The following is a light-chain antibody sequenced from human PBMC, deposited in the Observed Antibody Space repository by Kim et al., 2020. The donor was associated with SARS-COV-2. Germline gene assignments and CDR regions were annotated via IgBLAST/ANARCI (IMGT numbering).Light chain of an antibody. J-gene: IGLJ2*01. CDR1: SSNIEAGYD. Sequence: GQRVNSSCTWSSSNIEAGYDVHWYQQLPGTAPKLLIYGNSNQPSGVPDRLSGSKSGTSASLAITGLQAEDEADYYCQSYDSSRHVVFGGGTQLTVL. V-gene: IGLV1-40*01. CDR2: GNS. CDR3: QSYDSSRHVV.